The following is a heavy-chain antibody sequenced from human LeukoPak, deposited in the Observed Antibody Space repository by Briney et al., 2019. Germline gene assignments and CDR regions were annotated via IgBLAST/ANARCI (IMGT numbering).Heavy chain of an antibody. D-gene: IGHD3-10*01. CDR1: GYTFTGYY. J-gene: IGHJ4*02. Sequence: ASVTVSCKASGYTFTGYYMHWVRQAPGHGLEWMGLINPNSGGTNYAQKFQGRVTMTSDTSISTAYMELSRLRSDDTAVYYCARGQLLWFGELLTFDYWGQGTLVTVSS. CDR3: ARGQLLWFGELLTFDY. CDR2: INPNSGGT. V-gene: IGHV1-2*02.